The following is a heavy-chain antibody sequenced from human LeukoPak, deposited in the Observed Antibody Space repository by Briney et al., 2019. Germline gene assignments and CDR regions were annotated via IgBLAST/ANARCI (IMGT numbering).Heavy chain of an antibody. J-gene: IGHJ4*02. Sequence: PSETLSLTCAVYGGSFSVYYWSWIRQPPGKGLEWIGEINHSGSTNYNPSLKSRVTISVDTSKNQFSLKLSSVTAADTAVYYCARGSDPAYYDSSGSPPFDYWGQGTLVTVSS. V-gene: IGHV4-34*01. CDR1: GGSFSVYY. CDR3: ARGSDPAYYDSSGSPPFDY. CDR2: INHSGST. D-gene: IGHD3-22*01.